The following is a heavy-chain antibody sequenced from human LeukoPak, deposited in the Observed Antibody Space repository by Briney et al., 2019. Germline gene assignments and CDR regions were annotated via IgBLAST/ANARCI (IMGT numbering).Heavy chain of an antibody. Sequence: PGGSLRLSCAASGFTFSSYAMSWVRQAPGKGLEWVSATSGSGGSTYYADSVKGRFTISRDNSKNTLYLLMNSLRAEDTAVYYCAKDIRKYSGSYSPEIYFDYWGQGTLVTVSS. D-gene: IGHD1-26*01. CDR2: TSGSGGST. CDR1: GFTFSSYA. J-gene: IGHJ4*02. V-gene: IGHV3-23*01. CDR3: AKDIRKYSGSYSPEIYFDY.